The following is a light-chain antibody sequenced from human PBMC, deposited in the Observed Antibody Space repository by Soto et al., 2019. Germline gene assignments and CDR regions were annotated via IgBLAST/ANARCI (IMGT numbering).Light chain of an antibody. Sequence: DLQMTQSPSTLSASVGDRVTITCRASQSISSWLAWYQQKPGKAPKLLIYRASSLESGVPPRFNGSGSGSEFTLTISSLQPDDFATYYCQHYDTYSGTFGPGTEVDIK. CDR3: QHYDTYSGT. V-gene: IGKV1-5*03. CDR1: QSISSW. J-gene: IGKJ3*01. CDR2: RAS.